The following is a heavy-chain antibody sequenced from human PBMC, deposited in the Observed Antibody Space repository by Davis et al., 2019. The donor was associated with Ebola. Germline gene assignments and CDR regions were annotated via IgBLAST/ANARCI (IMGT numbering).Heavy chain of an antibody. J-gene: IGHJ6*04. CDR2: ISGSGGST. Sequence: GESLKISCTAPVITFSSYAMTWVRQAPGKGLEWVSAISGSGGSTYYEDSVKGRFTISRDNSKKTLYLQMNSLRAEDTAVYYCAKSGLSFGVVKYHYGMDVWGKGTTVTVSS. D-gene: IGHD3-3*01. CDR1: VITFSSYA. CDR3: AKSGLSFGVVKYHYGMDV. V-gene: IGHV3-23*01.